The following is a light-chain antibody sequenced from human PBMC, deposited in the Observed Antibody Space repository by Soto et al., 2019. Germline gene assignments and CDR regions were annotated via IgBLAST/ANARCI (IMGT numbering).Light chain of an antibody. CDR3: SSYTSSSFL. Sequence: QSVLTQPASVSGSPGQSITISCTGTSSDVGGYNYVSWYQQHPGKAPKLMIYDVSNRPSGVSNRFSGSKSGNTASLTISGLQAEDEADYYCSSYTSSSFLFCGGTKVTVL. J-gene: IGLJ2*01. CDR1: SSDVGGYNY. CDR2: DVS. V-gene: IGLV2-14*01.